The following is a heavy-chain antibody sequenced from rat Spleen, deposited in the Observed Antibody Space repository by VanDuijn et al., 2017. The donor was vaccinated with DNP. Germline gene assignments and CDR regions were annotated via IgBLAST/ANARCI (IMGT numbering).Heavy chain of an antibody. CDR3: ATGATEGFPY. Sequence: EVLLVESDGGLVQPGRSLKLSCAVSGFTFSDYYMAWVRQAPAKGLEWVATISTSGSTYYRDSVKGRFTISRDNAKSSLYLQMDSLRSEDTATYYCATGATEGFPYWGQGTLVSVSS. V-gene: IGHV5-20*01. J-gene: IGHJ3*01. CDR1: GFTFSDYY. D-gene: IGHD1-11*01. CDR2: ISTSGST.